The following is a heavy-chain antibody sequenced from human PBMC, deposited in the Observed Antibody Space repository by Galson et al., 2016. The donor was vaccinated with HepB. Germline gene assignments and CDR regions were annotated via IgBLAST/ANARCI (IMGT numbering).Heavy chain of an antibody. CDR1: GDSMTSHY. V-gene: IGHV4-59*11. Sequence: ETLSLTCTVSGDSMTSHYWSWIRQPPGKGLEWIGNIYHSGSTNYSPSCESRATISIDTSKNQFSLRLSSVTAADAAVYFCARVSRGSRSYYWFFDVWGRGTLVSVSS. D-gene: IGHD1-26*01. CDR2: IYHSGST. CDR3: ARVSRGSRSYYWFFDV. J-gene: IGHJ2*01.